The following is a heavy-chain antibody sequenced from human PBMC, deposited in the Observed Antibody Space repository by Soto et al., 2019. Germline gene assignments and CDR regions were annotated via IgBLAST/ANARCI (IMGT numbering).Heavy chain of an antibody. CDR1: GFSFSSYA. Sequence: HPGESLKISCAASGFSFSSYAIHWVRQAPGKGLEWVAVISYDGSDLYYGDSVKGRFTISRDNSNNTLYLQMNSLRPDDTALYYCAKDPRGIVGAGAWLDSWGQGTLVTVSS. CDR2: ISYDGSDL. CDR3: AKDPRGIVGAGAWLDS. D-gene: IGHD1-26*01. J-gene: IGHJ4*02. V-gene: IGHV3-30*18.